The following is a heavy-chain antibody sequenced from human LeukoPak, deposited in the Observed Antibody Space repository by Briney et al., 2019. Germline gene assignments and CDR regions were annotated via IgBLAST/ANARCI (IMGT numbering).Heavy chain of an antibody. CDR3: ARVNRSYDFWSGYHYNWLDP. CDR2: IIPIFGTA. CDR1: GGTFSSYA. D-gene: IGHD3-3*01. J-gene: IGHJ5*02. Sequence: GASVKVSCKASGGTFSSYAISWVRQAPGQGLEWMGGIIPIFGTANYAQKFQGRVTITADESTSTAYMELSSLRSEDTAVYYCARVNRSYDFWSGYHYNWLDPWGQGTLVTVSS. V-gene: IGHV1-69*13.